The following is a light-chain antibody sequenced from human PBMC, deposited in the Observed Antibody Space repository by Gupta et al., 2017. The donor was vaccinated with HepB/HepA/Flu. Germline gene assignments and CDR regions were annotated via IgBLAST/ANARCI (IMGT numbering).Light chain of an antibody. CDR2: DVS. CDR3: SSYTSRSTLV. J-gene: IGLJ2*01. Sequence: QSALTQPASVSGSPGQSITISCTGTSSDVGGYEYVSWYQQHPGKAPKLVIYDVSNRPSGVSNRFSGSKSCNTASLTISGLQAEDEADYYCSSYTSRSTLVFGGGTKVTVL. CDR1: SSDVGGYEY. V-gene: IGLV2-14*03.